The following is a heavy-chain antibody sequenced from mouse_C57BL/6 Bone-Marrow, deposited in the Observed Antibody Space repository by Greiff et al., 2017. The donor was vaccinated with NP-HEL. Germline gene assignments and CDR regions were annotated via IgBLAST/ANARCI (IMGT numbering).Heavy chain of an antibody. V-gene: IGHV10-1*01. CDR2: IRSKSNNYAT. D-gene: IGHD2-5*01. CDR3: VRQRGYSNYWYFDV. Sequence: DVMLVESGGGLVQPKGSLKLSCAASGFSFNTYAMNWVRQAPGKGVEWVARIRSKSNNYATYYADSVKDRFTISRDDSESMLYLQMNNLKTEDTAMYYCVRQRGYSNYWYFDVWGTGTTVTVSS. J-gene: IGHJ1*03. CDR1: GFSFNTYA.